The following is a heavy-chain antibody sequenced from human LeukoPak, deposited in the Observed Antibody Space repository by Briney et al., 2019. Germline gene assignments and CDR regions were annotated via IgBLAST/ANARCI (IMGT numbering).Heavy chain of an antibody. Sequence: SETLSLTCIVSGGSITSRSYYWDWIRQPPGKGLEWIGNLFDSGNTHYNPSLRSRLTMSVDTSKNQFHLTLSSVTAPHTAIDDCARNTRPGYSGYENAFDISGQGNMVTVSS. CDR3: ARNTRPGYSGYENAFDI. CDR2: LFDSGNT. V-gene: IGHV4-39*01. J-gene: IGHJ3*02. CDR1: GGSITSRSYY. D-gene: IGHD5-12*01.